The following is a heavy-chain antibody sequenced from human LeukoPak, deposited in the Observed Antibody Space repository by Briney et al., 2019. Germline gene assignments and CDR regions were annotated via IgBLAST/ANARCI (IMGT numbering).Heavy chain of an antibody. CDR2: IIPILGIA. Sequence: SVKVSCKASGGTFSSYAISWVRQAPGQGLEWMGRIIPILGIANYAQKFQGRVTITADKSTSTAYMELSSLRSEDTAVYYCARGGYYDSSGLNYFDYWGQGTLVTVSS. J-gene: IGHJ4*02. CDR3: ARGGYYDSSGLNYFDY. CDR1: GGTFSSYA. D-gene: IGHD3-22*01. V-gene: IGHV1-69*04.